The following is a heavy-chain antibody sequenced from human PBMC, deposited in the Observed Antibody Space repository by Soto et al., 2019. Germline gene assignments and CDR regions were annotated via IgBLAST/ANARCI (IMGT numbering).Heavy chain of an antibody. CDR2: IYSGGST. Sequence: HGGSLRLSCAASGFTVSSNYMSWVRQAPGKGLEWVSVIYSGGSTYYADSVKGRFTISRDNSKNTLYLQMNSLRAEDTAVYYCARVWDSSGYYAVGAFDIWGQGTMVTVSS. V-gene: IGHV3-53*01. J-gene: IGHJ3*02. CDR3: ARVWDSSGYYAVGAFDI. D-gene: IGHD3-22*01. CDR1: GFTVSSNY.